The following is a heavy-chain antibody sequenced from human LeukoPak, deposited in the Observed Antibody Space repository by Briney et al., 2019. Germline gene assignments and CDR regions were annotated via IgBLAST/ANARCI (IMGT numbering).Heavy chain of an antibody. CDR2: IRYDESAT. Sequence: GGSLRLSCVASGLIFSTCGMHWGRQAPGKGLEWLTHIRYDESATYYADSVKGRFTISRENSKITMYLQMNSLRAEDTAVYYCAKVAYSRMAVTGQRVLDYWGQGTLVTVSS. V-gene: IGHV3-30*02. CDR1: GLIFSTCG. J-gene: IGHJ4*02. D-gene: IGHD6-19*01. CDR3: AKVAYSRMAVTGQRVLDY.